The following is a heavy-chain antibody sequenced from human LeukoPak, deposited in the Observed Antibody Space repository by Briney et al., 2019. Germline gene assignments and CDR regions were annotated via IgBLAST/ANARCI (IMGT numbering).Heavy chain of an antibody. CDR3: ARSTGEVLRYFDWLLRGVRWFDP. J-gene: IGHJ5*02. D-gene: IGHD3-9*01. CDR1: GGSFTIYY. CDR2: INHSGST. Sequence: SETLSLTCAVYGGSFTIYYWSWIRQPPGKGLEWIGEINHSGSTNYNPSLKSRVTISVDTSKNQFSLKLSSVTAADTAVYYCARSTGEVLRYFDWLLRGVRWFDPWGQGTLVTVSS. V-gene: IGHV4-34*01.